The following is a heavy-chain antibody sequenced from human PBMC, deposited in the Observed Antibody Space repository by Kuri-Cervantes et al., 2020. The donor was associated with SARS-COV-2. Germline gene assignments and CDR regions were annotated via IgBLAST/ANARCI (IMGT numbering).Heavy chain of an antibody. CDR3: ARVGDCSSTSCRYYFDY. Sequence: SVKVSCKASGGTFSSYAISWVRQAPGQGLKWMGGIIPIFGTANYAQKFQGRVTITADESTSTAYMELSSLRSEDTAVYYCARVGDCSSTSCRYYFDYWGQGTLVTVSS. D-gene: IGHD2-2*01. J-gene: IGHJ4*02. CDR1: GGTFSSYA. V-gene: IGHV1-69*13. CDR2: IIPIFGTA.